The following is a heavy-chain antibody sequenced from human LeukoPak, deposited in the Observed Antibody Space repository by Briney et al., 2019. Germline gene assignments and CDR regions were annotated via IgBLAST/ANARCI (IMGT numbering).Heavy chain of an antibody. CDR1: GFTFSSYA. Sequence: GGSLRLSCAASGFTFSSYAMSWVRQAPGKGLEWVSAIGGSGGSTYYADSVKGRFTISRDNAKNSLYLQMNSLRAEDTAVYYCASGEDYGDTHFDYWGQGTLVTVSS. V-gene: IGHV3-23*01. CDR2: IGGSGGST. D-gene: IGHD4-17*01. J-gene: IGHJ4*02. CDR3: ASGEDYGDTHFDY.